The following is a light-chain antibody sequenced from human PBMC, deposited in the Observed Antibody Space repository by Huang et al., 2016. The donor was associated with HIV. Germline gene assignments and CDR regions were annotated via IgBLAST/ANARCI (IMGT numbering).Light chain of an antibody. CDR1: QSISSW. CDR3: QQYNSYPLT. J-gene: IGKJ4*01. CDR2: KAS. V-gene: IGKV1-5*03. Sequence: DIQMTQSPSTLSASVGDRVTITYRASQSISSWLAWYQQKPGKAPKLLTYKASNLESGVPSRLSGSGSGTEFTLTISSLQPDDFATYYCQQYNSYPLTFGGGTKVQIK.